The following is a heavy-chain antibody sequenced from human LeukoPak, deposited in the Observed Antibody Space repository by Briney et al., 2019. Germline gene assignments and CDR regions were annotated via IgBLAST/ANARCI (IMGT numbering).Heavy chain of an antibody. D-gene: IGHD3-22*01. J-gene: IGHJ4*02. CDR2: ISGSGGST. CDR1: GFTFSNYA. Sequence: GGSLRLSCAAPGFTFSNYAMSWVRQAPGKGLEWVSVISGSGGSTYYADSVKGRFTISRDNSKNTLYLQMNCLRAEDTAVYYCAKVAHSSGYPFDYWGQGTLVTVSS. CDR3: AKVAHSSGYPFDY. V-gene: IGHV3-23*01.